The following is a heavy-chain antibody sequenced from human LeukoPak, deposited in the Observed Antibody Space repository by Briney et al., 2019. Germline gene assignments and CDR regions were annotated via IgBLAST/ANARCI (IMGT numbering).Heavy chain of an antibody. CDR1: GYTLTELS. D-gene: IGHD3-9*01. J-gene: IGHJ4*02. V-gene: IGHV1-24*01. CDR2: FDPEDGET. CDR3: ATSGPNRPLYDILTGYLRD. Sequence: ASVKVSCKVSGYTLTELSMHWVRQAPGKGLEWMGGFDPEDGETIYAQKFQGRVTMTEDTSTDTAYMELSSPRSEDTAVYYCATSGPNRPLYDILTGYLRDWGQGTLVTVSS.